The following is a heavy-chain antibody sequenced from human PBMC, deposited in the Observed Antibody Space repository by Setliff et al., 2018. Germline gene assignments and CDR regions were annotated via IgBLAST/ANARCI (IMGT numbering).Heavy chain of an antibody. J-gene: IGHJ6*03. CDR3: ARMSGFLYMDV. V-gene: IGHV4-61*05. Sequence: PSETLSLTCTVSGGSISSGTYYWGWIRQPPGKGLEWIGYIYYSGSTNYNPSLKSRVTISLDTSKNLFSLRLTSVTAADTAVYYCARMSGFLYMDVWGKGTTVTVSS. CDR2: IYYSGST. D-gene: IGHD3-3*01. CDR1: GGSISSGTYY.